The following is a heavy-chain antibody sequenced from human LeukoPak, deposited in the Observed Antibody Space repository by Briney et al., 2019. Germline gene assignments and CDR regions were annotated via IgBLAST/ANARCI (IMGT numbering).Heavy chain of an antibody. CDR2: IRYDRSNK. Sequence: GGSLRFSCAASAFTFSGNGMHWVGQGPGKGLKGWAFIRYDRSNKYYADSVKGRFTTSRANSKTTLYLRSISLRATAPAVYYCAKDKAYYYHSSGRKNLFGYCGQGALVTVSS. CDR1: AFTFSGNG. D-gene: IGHD3-22*01. CDR3: AKDKAYYYHSSGRKNLFGY. J-gene: IGHJ4*02. V-gene: IGHV3-30*02.